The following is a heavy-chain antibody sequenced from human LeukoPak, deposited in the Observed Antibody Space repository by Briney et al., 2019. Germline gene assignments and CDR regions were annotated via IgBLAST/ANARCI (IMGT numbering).Heavy chain of an antibody. J-gene: IGHJ4*02. CDR3: AKTRSGDYFYDSSGYYYLDN. V-gene: IGHV1-18*01. CDR2: ISPYNGNT. Sequence: GASVKVSCKPSGYTFTSYGISWVRQAPGQGLEWMGWISPYNGNTNYAQKLQGRVTMTTDTSTSTAYMELRSLRSDDTAVYYCAKTRSGDYFYDSSGYYYLDNWGQGTPVTVCS. CDR1: GYTFTSYG. D-gene: IGHD3-22*01.